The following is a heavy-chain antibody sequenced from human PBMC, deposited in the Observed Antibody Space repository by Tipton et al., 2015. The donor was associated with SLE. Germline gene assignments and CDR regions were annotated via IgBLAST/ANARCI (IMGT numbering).Heavy chain of an antibody. J-gene: IGHJ1*01. CDR3: ARESCSGGSCYPLRYCQH. CDR2: IIPIFGTA. D-gene: IGHD2-15*01. Sequence: QSGPEVKKPGSSLKVSCKASGGTFRSYAISWVRQAPGQGLEWMGGIIPIFGTANYARKFQGRVTITTDESTSTAYMELSSLRSEDTAGYYCARESCSGGSCYPLRYCQHWGQGTRVTVPA. V-gene: IGHV1-69*05. CDR1: GGTFRSYA.